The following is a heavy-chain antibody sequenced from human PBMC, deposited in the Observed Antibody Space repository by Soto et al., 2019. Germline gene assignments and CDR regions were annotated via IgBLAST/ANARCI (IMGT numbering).Heavy chain of an antibody. CDR2: ISTTSRTI. CDR3: ARVRSSGWPIDF. CDR1: GFTLRSYS. V-gene: IGHV3-48*02. Sequence: GGSLGLACAASGFTLRSYSMNGVRQAPGKGLEWLSFISTTSRTIYYADSVKGRYTISRDNAENSLFLQMNSLTDEDTAVYFCARVRSSGWPIDFWGQGTLVTVSP. J-gene: IGHJ4*02. D-gene: IGHD6-19*01.